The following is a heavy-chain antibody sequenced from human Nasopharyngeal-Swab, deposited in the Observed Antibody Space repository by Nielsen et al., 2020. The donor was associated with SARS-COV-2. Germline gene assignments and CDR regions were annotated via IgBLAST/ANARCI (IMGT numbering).Heavy chain of an antibody. V-gene: IGHV1-8*02. Sequence: KASCKASGHTFPSYDINWVRHATGQGLEWMGWMNPNSGNTGYAQKFKGRVTMTTNTSTSTAYMELSRQRSEDTAVYYCARDMDVWGQGTTVTVSS. CDR2: MNPNSGNT. CDR3: ARDMDV. J-gene: IGHJ6*02. CDR1: GHTFPSYD.